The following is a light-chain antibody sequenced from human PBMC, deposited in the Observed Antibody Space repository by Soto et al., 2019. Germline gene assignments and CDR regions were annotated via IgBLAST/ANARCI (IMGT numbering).Light chain of an antibody. CDR2: EVS. V-gene: IGLV2-8*01. Sequence: QSALTQPPSASGSPGQSVTISCTGTSSDVGGYNYVYWYQQYPGKAPKLMIYEVSKRPSGVPDRFYGSKSGNTASLTVSGLQAEDEADYYCSSYAGINSVFGGGTKLTVL. CDR1: SSDVGGYNY. CDR3: SSYAGINSV. J-gene: IGLJ2*01.